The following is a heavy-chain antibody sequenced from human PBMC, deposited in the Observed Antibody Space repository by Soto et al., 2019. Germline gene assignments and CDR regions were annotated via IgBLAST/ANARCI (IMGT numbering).Heavy chain of an antibody. CDR1: GYTFTSYC. Sequence: ASVNVSCKSSGYTFTSYCVSWVRQAPGQGLEWLGWISVYTGNTKQAQKFQDRVTLTTEASTSTAYMELRSLRSDDTAVYYCARDRCTTDRCYTHHFDVWGQGTTVTVSS. V-gene: IGHV1-18*04. D-gene: IGHD2-8*01. CDR3: ARDRCTTDRCYTHHFDV. J-gene: IGHJ6*02. CDR2: ISVYTGNT.